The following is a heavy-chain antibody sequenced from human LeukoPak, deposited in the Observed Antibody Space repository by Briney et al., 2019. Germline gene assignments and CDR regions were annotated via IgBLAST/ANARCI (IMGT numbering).Heavy chain of an antibody. Sequence: ASVKVSCKASGYTFNRYYMHWVRQAPGHGLEWMGWLNPNSGVTKYAQKFQGRVTMTRDTSISTAYMELSRLRSGDTAVYYCARGDHYDILTGYQTPSHLSDYWGQGTLVTVSS. J-gene: IGHJ4*02. D-gene: IGHD3-9*01. CDR3: ARGDHYDILTGYQTPSHLSDY. CDR1: GYTFNRYY. V-gene: IGHV1-2*02. CDR2: LNPNSGVT.